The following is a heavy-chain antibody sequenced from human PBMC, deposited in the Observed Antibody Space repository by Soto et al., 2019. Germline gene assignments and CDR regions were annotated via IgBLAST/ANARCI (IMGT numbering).Heavy chain of an antibody. V-gene: IGHV1-18*01. CDR1: GYTFTSYG. J-gene: IGHJ4*02. CDR3: AGTAILTTDPNTYYFDY. CDR2: ISAYNGNT. Sequence: QVQLVQSGAEVKKPGASVKVSCKASGYTFTSYGISWVRQAPGQGLEWMGWISAYNGNTNYAQKLQGRVTMTTDTSTSTAYMELRSLRSDDTAVYYCAGTAILTTDPNTYYFDYWGQGTLVTVSS. D-gene: IGHD3-9*01.